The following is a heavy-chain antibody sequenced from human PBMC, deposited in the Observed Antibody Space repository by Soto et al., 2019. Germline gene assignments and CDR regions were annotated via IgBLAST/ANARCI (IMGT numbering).Heavy chain of an antibody. CDR3: ARDLTTVTTSGYYYYGMDV. CDR1: VGSISSYN. Sequence: SETLSLTCTVSVGSISSYNWSWIRQPPGKGLEWIGYIYYSGSTNYNPSLKSRVTISVDTSKNQFSLKLSSVTAADTAVYYCARDLTTVTTSGYYYYGMDVWGQGTTVTV. J-gene: IGHJ6*02. D-gene: IGHD4-17*01. V-gene: IGHV4-59*01. CDR2: IYYSGST.